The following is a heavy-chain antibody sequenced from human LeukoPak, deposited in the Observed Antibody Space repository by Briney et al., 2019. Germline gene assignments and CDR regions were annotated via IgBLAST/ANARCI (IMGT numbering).Heavy chain of an antibody. CDR3: ARVSMSYAQHLDY. D-gene: IGHD2-2*01. CDR1: GFTFSSYE. J-gene: IGHJ4*02. Sequence: GGSLRLSCAASGFTFSSYEMNWVRQAPGKGLEWVSYISSSGSAIYYADSVKGRFTISRDNAKNSLYLQMSSLRADDTAVYHCARVSMSYAQHLDYWGQGTLVTVSS. CDR2: ISSSGSAI. V-gene: IGHV3-48*03.